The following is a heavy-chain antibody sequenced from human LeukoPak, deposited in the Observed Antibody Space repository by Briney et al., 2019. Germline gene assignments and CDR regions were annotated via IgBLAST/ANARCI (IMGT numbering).Heavy chain of an antibody. CDR1: GGSISSSSYY. Sequence: PSETLSLTCTVSGGSISSSSYYWGWIRQPPGKGLEWIGSIYYSGSTYYNPSLKSRVTISVDTSKNQFSLKLSSVTAADTAVYYCARHRVDVYYYYYYMDVWGKGTTVTISS. V-gene: IGHV4-39*01. CDR2: IYYSGST. J-gene: IGHJ6*03. CDR3: ARHRVDVYYYYYYMDV.